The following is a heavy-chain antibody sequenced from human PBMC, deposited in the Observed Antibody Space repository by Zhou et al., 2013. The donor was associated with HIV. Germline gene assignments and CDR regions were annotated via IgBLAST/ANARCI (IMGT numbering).Heavy chain of an antibody. J-gene: IGHJ6*03. CDR2: INPNSGGT. D-gene: IGHD2-15*01. CDR3: ARDIVVVVTVSDSSYYYYMDV. Sequence: QVQLVQSGAEVKKPGASVKVSCKASGYTFTGYYMHWVRQAPGQGLEWMGWINPNSGGTNYAQKFQGRVTMTRDTSISTAYMELSRLRSDDTAVYFXARDIVVVVTVSDSSYYYYMDVWGKGTTVTVSS. V-gene: IGHV1-2*02. CDR1: GYTFTGYY.